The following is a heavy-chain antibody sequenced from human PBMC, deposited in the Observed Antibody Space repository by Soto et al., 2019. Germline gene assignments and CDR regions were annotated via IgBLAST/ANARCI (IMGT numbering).Heavy chain of an antibody. D-gene: IGHD2-15*01. CDR2: MNPNSGNT. V-gene: IGHV1-8*02. CDR1: GYSFTSYG. J-gene: IGHJ6*04. Sequence: ASVKVSCKASGYSFTSYGIGWVRQATGQGLEWMGWMNPNSGNTGYAQKFQGRVTMTRNTSISTAYMELSSLRSEDTAVYYCARVGPEFCRGGSCPVYVRDVGAKGTTAPVPS. CDR3: ARVGPEFCRGGSCPVYVRDV.